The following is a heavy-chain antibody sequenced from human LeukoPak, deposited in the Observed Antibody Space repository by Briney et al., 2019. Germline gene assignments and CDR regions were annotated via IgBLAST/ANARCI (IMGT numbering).Heavy chain of an antibody. CDR1: GFTFSNYA. D-gene: IGHD1-26*01. J-gene: IGHJ4*02. CDR2: VSGPGTT. Sequence: PGGSLRLSCAASGFTFSNYAMSWVRQAPGEGLEWVSAVSGPGTTYYADIVKGRFSVSRDISKNTLSLEMNSLRDEDTAVYYCVKESPYPVGGTGRIYYFDNWGQGTLVTVSS. V-gene: IGHV3-23*01. CDR3: VKESPYPVGGTGRIYYFDN.